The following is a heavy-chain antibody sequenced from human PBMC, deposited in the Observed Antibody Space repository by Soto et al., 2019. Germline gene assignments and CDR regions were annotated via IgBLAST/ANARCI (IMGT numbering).Heavy chain of an antibody. CDR3: AREANRNWVYHDAFDI. J-gene: IGHJ3*02. D-gene: IGHD1-7*01. V-gene: IGHV6-1*01. CDR2: TYYRTKWYN. CDR1: GDSVSSNSAA. Sequence: PAQTLSLTCAISGDSVSSNSAAWNWIRQSPSRGLEWLGRTYYRTKWYNDYAVSVRSRITIKPDPSNNQYALQLSSVTPEDTAVYYCAREANRNWVYHDAFDIWGQVTIVNGS.